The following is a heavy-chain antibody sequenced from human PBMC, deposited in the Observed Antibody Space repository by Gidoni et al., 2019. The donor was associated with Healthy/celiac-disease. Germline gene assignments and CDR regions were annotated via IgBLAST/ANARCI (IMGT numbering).Heavy chain of an antibody. CDR3: AIIRSGSYYYYFDY. V-gene: IGHV1-69*01. Sequence: QVQLVQSGAEVKKPGFSVKVSCKASGGTFSSYAISWVRQAPGQVLEWMGGIIPSFGTANYAQKVQGRVTITADEATSTAYMELSSLRSEDTAVYYCAIIRSGSYYYYFDYWGQGTLVTVSS. J-gene: IGHJ4*02. CDR1: GGTFSSYA. D-gene: IGHD1-26*01. CDR2: IIPSFGTA.